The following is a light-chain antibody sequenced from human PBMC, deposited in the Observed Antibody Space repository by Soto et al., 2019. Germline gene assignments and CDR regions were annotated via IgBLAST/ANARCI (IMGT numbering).Light chain of an antibody. J-gene: IGKJ1*01. CDR3: QQSYYTPRT. CDR2: DAS. CDR1: QSISSW. Sequence: DIQMTQSPSTLSASVGDRVIITCRASQSISSWLAWYQQKPGKAPNLLIYDASSLESGVPSRFSGYGSGTEFTLTISSLQPEDFATYYCQQSYYTPRTFGQGTKVDIK. V-gene: IGKV1-5*01.